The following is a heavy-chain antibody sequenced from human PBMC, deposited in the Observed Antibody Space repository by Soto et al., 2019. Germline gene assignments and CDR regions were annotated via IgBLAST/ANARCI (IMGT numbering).Heavy chain of an antibody. V-gene: IGHV4-59*01. J-gene: IGHJ4*02. D-gene: IGHD2-2*01. CDR2: IYYSGST. CDR1: GGSISSYY. Sequence: SETLSLTCTVSGGSISSYYWSWIRQPPGKGLEWIGYIYYSGSTNYNPSLKSRVTISVDTSKNQFSLKLSSVTAADTAVYYCAREKGCSSTSCFANLFDYWGQGTLVTVSS. CDR3: AREKGCSSTSCFANLFDY.